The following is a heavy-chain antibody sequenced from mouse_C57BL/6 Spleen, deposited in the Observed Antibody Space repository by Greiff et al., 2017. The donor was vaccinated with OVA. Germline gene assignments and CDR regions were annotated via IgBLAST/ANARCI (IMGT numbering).Heavy chain of an antibody. D-gene: IGHD3-2*02. CDR1: GYTFTSYW. Sequence: QVQLQQSGAELVKPGASVKLSCKASGYTFTSYWMHWVKQRPGQGLEWIGMIHPNSGSTNYNEKFKSKATLTVDKSSSTAYMQLSSLTSEDSAVYYCARTSAQAHYFDYWGQGTTLTVSS. CDR3: ARTSAQAHYFDY. CDR2: IHPNSGST. V-gene: IGHV1-64*01. J-gene: IGHJ2*01.